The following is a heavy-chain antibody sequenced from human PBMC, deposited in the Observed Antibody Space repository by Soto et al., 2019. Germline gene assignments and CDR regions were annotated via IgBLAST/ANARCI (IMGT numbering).Heavy chain of an antibody. CDR3: AKEALAIGTTYSF. J-gene: IGHJ4*02. CDR2: IMPIFNAP. V-gene: IGHV1-69*18. Sequence: QVQLVQSGAEVKKPGSSVKVSCKASGGIFNTYTFTWVRQAPGQGLEWLGSIMPIFNAPKYAQRFQDRLTITADEPTSTVYMELNGLRSEDTAVFFCAKEALAIGTTYSFWGQGTLVTVFS. CDR1: GGIFNTYT. D-gene: IGHD1-1*01.